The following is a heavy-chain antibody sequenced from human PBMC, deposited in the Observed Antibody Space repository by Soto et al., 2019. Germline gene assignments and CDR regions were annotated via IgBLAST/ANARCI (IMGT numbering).Heavy chain of an antibody. J-gene: IGHJ1*01. CDR3: AGPWSVAPLIAH. Sequence: QVQLVQSGAEEKKPGASVKVSCKASGYSFTGHYMYWVRQAPGQGLEWMGWINPNTGRATYAQKFQARVPSTTDPPRSTGYMDVPSRRSDDPAVYYCAGPWSVAPLIAHWGQGPLVAVSS. V-gene: IGHV1-2*02. CDR1: GYSFTGHY. CDR2: INPNTGRA. D-gene: IGHD2-21*01.